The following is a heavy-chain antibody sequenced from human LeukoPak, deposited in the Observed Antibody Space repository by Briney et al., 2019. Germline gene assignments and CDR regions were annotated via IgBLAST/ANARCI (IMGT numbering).Heavy chain of an antibody. CDR1: GFTVSSNY. CDR2: IYSGGST. Sequence: PGGSLRLSCAASGFTVSSNYMSWVRQAPGKGPEWVSVIYSGGSTYYADSVKGRFTISRDNSKNTLYLQMNSLRAEDTAVYYCASSHRSYYYMDVWGKGTTVTVSS. J-gene: IGHJ6*03. CDR3: ASSHRSYYYMDV. V-gene: IGHV3-53*01.